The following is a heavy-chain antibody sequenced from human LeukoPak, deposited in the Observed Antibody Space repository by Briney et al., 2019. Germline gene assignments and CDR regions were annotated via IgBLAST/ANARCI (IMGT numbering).Heavy chain of an antibody. D-gene: IGHD1-26*01. J-gene: IGHJ5*02. CDR1: GYTFTSYY. Sequence: ASVKVSCKASGYTFTSYYMHWVRQAPGQGLEWMGLINPSGGTTRYAQKFQGRVTMTRDLSTSTDYMELSSLRSDDTAVYFCARDNSVGDYAWWFDPWGQGTLVTVSP. V-gene: IGHV1-46*01. CDR2: INPSGGTT. CDR3: ARDNSVGDYAWWFDP.